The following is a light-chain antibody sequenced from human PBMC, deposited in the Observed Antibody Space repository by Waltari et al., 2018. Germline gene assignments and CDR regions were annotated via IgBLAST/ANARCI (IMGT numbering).Light chain of an antibody. Sequence: DIQLTQSPSFLSASVGDRVTITCRASQGISSYLAWYQQQPGEAPKLLISAASTLQSGVPSRFSGSGSGTEFTLTIRSLQPEDFATYYCQQLNSFPYTFGGGTKVEIK. CDR3: QQLNSFPYT. CDR1: QGISSY. V-gene: IGKV1-9*01. J-gene: IGKJ4*01. CDR2: AAS.